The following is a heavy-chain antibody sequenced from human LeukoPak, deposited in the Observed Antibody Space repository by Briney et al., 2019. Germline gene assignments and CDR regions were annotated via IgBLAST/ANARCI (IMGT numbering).Heavy chain of an antibody. J-gene: IGHJ6*04. CDR2: IGTAGDP. CDR1: GFTFSSYD. D-gene: IGHD3-10*01. Sequence: GGSLRLSCAASGFTFSSYDMHWVRQATGKGLEWVSAIGTAGDPYYPGSVKGRFTISRENAKNPLYLQMNSLRAGDTAVYYCARGHGSGSYLPYGMDVWGKGTTVTVSS. V-gene: IGHV3-13*05. CDR3: ARGHGSGSYLPYGMDV.